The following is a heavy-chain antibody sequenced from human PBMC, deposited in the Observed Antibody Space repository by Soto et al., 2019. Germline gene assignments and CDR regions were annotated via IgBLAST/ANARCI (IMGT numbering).Heavy chain of an antibody. CDR1: GYTFTSYG. Sequence: ASVKVSCKASGYTFTSYGISCVVQSPLQGLEWMGWISAYNGNTNYAQKLQGRVTMTTDTSTGTAYMELRSLRSDDTAVYYCARGGHDSSGYYSGNAFDIWGQGTMVTVSS. CDR3: ARGGHDSSGYYSGNAFDI. J-gene: IGHJ3*02. D-gene: IGHD3-22*01. V-gene: IGHV1-18*01. CDR2: ISAYNGNT.